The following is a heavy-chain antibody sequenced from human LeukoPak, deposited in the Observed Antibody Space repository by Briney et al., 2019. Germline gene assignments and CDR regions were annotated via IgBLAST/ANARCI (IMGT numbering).Heavy chain of an antibody. CDR1: GYTFTGYY. V-gene: IGHV1-2*02. CDR2: INPNSGGT. CDR3: AREREVDGDPFDY. D-gene: IGHD4-17*01. Sequence: ASVKVSCTASGYTFTGYYMHWVRQAPGQGLEWMGWINPNSGGTNYAQKFQGRVTMTRDTSISTAYMELSRLRSDDTAVYYCAREREVDGDPFDYWGQGTLVTVSS. J-gene: IGHJ4*02.